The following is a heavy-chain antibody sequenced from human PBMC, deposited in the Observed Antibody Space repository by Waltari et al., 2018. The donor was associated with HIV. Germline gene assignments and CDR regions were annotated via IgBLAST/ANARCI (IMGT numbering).Heavy chain of an antibody. Sequence: EVQLVESGGGLVQPGDSLRLSCTASGLSFSTSWMSWVRQSPGKGLEWVANMKEDGSEKRYADSVKGRFIISRDNAMNSLYLQMNNLRAEDTAVYYCATGFVPGYWGQGTLVTVSS. V-gene: IGHV3-7*01. CDR1: GLSFSTSW. CDR3: ATGFVPGY. D-gene: IGHD3-10*01. J-gene: IGHJ4*02. CDR2: MKEDGSEK.